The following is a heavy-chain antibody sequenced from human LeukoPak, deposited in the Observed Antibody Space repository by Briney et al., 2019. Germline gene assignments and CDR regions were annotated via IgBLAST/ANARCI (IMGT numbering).Heavy chain of an antibody. Sequence: GGSLRLSCAASGFPFNAYWMTWVRQAPGKGLEWVANIRQDGDTKYYVDSVKGRFTISRDNAKNSLYLQMDSLRAEDTAVYYCARSWSAGYWGQGTLVTVSS. CDR3: ARSWSAGY. CDR2: IRQDGDTK. V-gene: IGHV3-7*01. CDR1: GFPFNAYW. J-gene: IGHJ4*02. D-gene: IGHD2-15*01.